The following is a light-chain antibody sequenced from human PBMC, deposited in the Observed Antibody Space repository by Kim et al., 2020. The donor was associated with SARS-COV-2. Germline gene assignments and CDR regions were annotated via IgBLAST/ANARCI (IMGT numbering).Light chain of an antibody. V-gene: IGLV1-51*01. CDR1: SSNIGNNY. J-gene: IGLJ3*02. CDR3: GTWDSSLTVV. Sequence: QSVLPQPPSVSAAPGQKVTISCSGSSSNIGNNYVSWYQQLQGTAPKLPIYYNNKRPSGIPYRFSGSKSGTSATLGITGLQTGDEADYYCGTWDSSLTVVFGGGTQLTVL. CDR2: YNN.